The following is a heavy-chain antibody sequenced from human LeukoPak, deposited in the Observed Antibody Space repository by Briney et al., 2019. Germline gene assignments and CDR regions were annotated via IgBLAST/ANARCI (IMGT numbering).Heavy chain of an antibody. Sequence: GGSLRLSRAASGFTFTNAWMSWVRQAPGKGLEWVANIKQDGSEKYYVDSVKGRFTISRDNAKNSLYLQMNSLRAEDTAVYYCARAKYQLLNKGKYYFDYWGQGTLVTVSS. CDR1: GFTFTNAW. CDR3: ARAKYQLLNKGKYYFDY. J-gene: IGHJ4*02. CDR2: IKQDGSEK. D-gene: IGHD2-2*01. V-gene: IGHV3-7*04.